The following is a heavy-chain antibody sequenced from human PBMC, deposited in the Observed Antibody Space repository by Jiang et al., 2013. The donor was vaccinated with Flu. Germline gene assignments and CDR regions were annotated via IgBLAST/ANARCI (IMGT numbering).Heavy chain of an antibody. CDR3: ARDRDDFWSGYPGY. V-gene: IGHV1-18*01. CDR2: ISAYNGNT. Sequence: GAEVKKPGASVKVSCKASGYTFTSYGISWVRQAPGQGLEWMGWISAYNGNTNYAQKLQGRVTMTTDTSTSTAYMELRSLRSDDTAVYYCARDRDDFWSGYPGYWGQGTLVTVSS. J-gene: IGHJ4*02. D-gene: IGHD3-3*01. CDR1: GYTFTSYG.